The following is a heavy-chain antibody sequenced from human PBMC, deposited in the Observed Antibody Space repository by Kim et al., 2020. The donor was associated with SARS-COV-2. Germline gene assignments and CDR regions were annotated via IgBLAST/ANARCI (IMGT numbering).Heavy chain of an antibody. CDR1: GYTFTSYD. D-gene: IGHD3-10*01. V-gene: IGHV1-8*01. CDR2: MNPNSGNT. CDR3: ASSGITMVRGGPRYYYYGMDV. J-gene: IGHJ6*02. Sequence: ASVKVSCKSSGYTFTSYDINWVRQATGQGLEWMGWMNPNSGNTGYAQKFQGRVTMTRNTSISTAYMELSSLRSEDTAVYYCASSGITMVRGGPRYYYYGMDVWGQGTTVTVSS.